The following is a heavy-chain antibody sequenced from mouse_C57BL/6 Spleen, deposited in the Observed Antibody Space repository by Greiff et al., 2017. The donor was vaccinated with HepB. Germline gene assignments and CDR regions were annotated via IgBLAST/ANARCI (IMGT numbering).Heavy chain of an antibody. Sequence: EVKLQESGPGLVKPSQSLSLTCSVTGYSITSGYYWNWIRQFPGNKLEWMGYISYDGSNNYNPSLKNRISITRDTSKNQFFLKLNSVTTEDTATYYCARDPIYYGYVLDYWGQGTTLTVSS. D-gene: IGHD2-2*01. CDR2: ISYDGSN. CDR1: GYSITSGYY. J-gene: IGHJ2*01. CDR3: ARDPIYYGYVLDY. V-gene: IGHV3-6*01.